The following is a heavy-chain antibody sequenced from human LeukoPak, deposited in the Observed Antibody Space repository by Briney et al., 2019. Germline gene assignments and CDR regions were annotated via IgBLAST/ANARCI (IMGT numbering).Heavy chain of an antibody. Sequence: GGSLRLSCAASVFPFSSYAMHWARQAPGKGLEWVAVISYDGSNKYYADSVKGRFTISRDNSKNTLYLQMNSLRAEDTAVYYCARDLRLPYFDYWGQGTLVTVSS. CDR2: ISYDGSNK. CDR1: VFPFSSYA. D-gene: IGHD5-18*01. J-gene: IGHJ4*02. CDR3: ARDLRLPYFDY. V-gene: IGHV3-30-3*01.